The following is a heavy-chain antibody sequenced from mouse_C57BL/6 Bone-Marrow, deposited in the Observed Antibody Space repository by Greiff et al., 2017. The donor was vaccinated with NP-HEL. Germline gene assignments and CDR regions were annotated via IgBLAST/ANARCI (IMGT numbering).Heavy chain of an antibody. CDR2: ISSGGSYT. D-gene: IGHD4-1*01. CDR3: ARHDNWVFDY. V-gene: IGHV5-6*01. Sequence: EVKLMESGGDLVKPGGSLKLSCAASGFTFSSYGMSWVRQTPDKRLEWVATISSGGSYTYYPDSVKGRFTISRDNAKNTLYLQMSSLKSEDTAMYYCARHDNWVFDYWGQGTTLTVSS. CDR1: GFTFSSYG. J-gene: IGHJ2*01.